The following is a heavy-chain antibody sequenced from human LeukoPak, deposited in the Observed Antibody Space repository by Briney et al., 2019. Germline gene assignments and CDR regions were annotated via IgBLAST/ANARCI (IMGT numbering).Heavy chain of an antibody. CDR3: ARGPGPDDYGDYEDYFDY. J-gene: IGHJ4*02. D-gene: IGHD4-17*01. CDR1: NGAVKNYY. CDR2: FLYSGTT. V-gene: IGHV4-59*02. Sequence: SETLSLTCSVSNGAVKNYYWTWIRQPPGQGLEWVGNFLYSGTTTYKPSLDNRLTLSMDTSTDTVSLRLRSVTAADTAVYYCARGPGPDDYGDYEDYFDYWGQGTLVTVSS.